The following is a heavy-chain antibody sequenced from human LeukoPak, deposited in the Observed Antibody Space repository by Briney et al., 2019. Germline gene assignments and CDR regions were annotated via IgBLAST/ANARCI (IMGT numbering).Heavy chain of an antibody. Sequence: SGTLSLTCAVYDGSFSDYYWTWIRQSPGNGLEWIGEISHAGSTSYNPSLKNRVTISLGTSRSQSSLRLTSLTGADSAIYYCARGRGKSSSSYHFYFDNWGQGTLVTVSS. CDR2: ISHAGST. CDR1: DGSFSDYY. J-gene: IGHJ4*02. D-gene: IGHD3-22*01. CDR3: ARGRGKSSSSYHFYFDN. V-gene: IGHV4-34*01.